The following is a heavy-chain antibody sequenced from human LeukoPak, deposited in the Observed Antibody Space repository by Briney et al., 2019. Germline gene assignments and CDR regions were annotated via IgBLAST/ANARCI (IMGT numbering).Heavy chain of an antibody. CDR2: IYTSGST. J-gene: IGHJ4*02. Sequence: SETLSLTCSVSGGSISNYYWSWIRQPAGKGLEWIGRIYTSGSTNYNPSLKSRVTISVDTSKNQFSLKLSSVTAADTAVYYCARGGYDSSGYYDIYYFDYWGQGTLVTVSS. CDR1: GGSISNYY. CDR3: ARGGYDSSGYYDIYYFDY. D-gene: IGHD3-22*01. V-gene: IGHV4-4*07.